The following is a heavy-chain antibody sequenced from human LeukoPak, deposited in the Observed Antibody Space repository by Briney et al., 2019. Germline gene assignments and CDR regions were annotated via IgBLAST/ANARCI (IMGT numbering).Heavy chain of an antibody. CDR2: IYTSGST. D-gene: IGHD2-2*01. J-gene: IGHJ5*02. CDR1: GGSISSYY. CDR3: ARVGPLIPGIVVVPAAPGGWFDP. Sequence: SETLSLACTVSGGSISSYYWSWIRQPAGKGLEWIGRIYTSGSTNYNPSLKSRVTMSVDTSKNQFSLKLSSVTAADTAVYYCARVGPLIPGIVVVPAAPGGWFDPWGQGTLVTVSS. V-gene: IGHV4-4*07.